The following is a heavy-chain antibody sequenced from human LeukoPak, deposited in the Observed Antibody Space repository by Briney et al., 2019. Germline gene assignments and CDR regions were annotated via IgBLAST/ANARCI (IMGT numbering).Heavy chain of an antibody. CDR3: ARGPANAATYFDH. J-gene: IGHJ4*02. D-gene: IGHD6-25*01. V-gene: IGHV4-4*07. CDR2: IHTSGNT. Sequence: PSETLSLTCTVSGGSISSHYWSWIRQSAGRELEWIGRIHTSGNTLYNLSLKSRVTMSVDTSKNQFSLKMYSVTAADTAVYSCARGPANAATYFDHWGQGTLVTVSS. CDR1: GGSISSHY.